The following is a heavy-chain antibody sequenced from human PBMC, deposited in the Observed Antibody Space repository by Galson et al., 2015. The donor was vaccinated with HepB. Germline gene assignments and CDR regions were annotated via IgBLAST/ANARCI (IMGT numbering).Heavy chain of an antibody. J-gene: IGHJ4*02. CDR1: GFTVSTNY. CDR2: IYSGGAT. Sequence: SLRLSCAAFGFTVSTNYMSWVRQAPGKGLEWVSVIYSGGATNHADSVKGRFTISRDISKNTVHLQMNKLRPEDTAVYCCARDGLGPTGDYWGQGTLVTVSS. CDR3: ARDGLGPTGDY. V-gene: IGHV3-66*02. D-gene: IGHD1-26*01.